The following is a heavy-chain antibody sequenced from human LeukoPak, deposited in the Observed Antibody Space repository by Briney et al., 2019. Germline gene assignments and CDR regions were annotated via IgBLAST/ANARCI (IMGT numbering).Heavy chain of an antibody. Sequence: GSLRLSCAASGFTFSSYSMNWVRQAPAKGLEWVPSISSSSSYIYYADSVKGRFTISGDNAKNSLYLQMNSLRAEDTAVYYCAREAHPPSYYYDSSGPVYWGQGTLLTVSS. J-gene: IGHJ4*02. D-gene: IGHD3-22*01. CDR1: GFTFSSYS. CDR2: ISSSSSYI. V-gene: IGHV3-21*01. CDR3: AREAHPPSYYYDSSGPVY.